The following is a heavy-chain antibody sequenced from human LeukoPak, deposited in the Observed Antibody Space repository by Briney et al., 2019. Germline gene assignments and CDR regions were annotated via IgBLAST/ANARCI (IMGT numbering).Heavy chain of an antibody. CDR1: GFIFSNYA. CDR3: AKDRRDDYNFPPYFDY. CDR2: ISASGSYT. D-gene: IGHD5-24*01. V-gene: IGHV3-23*01. Sequence: GGSLRLSCAASGFIFSNYAMSWVRQAPGKGLEWVSTISASGSYTYNADSVTGRFTISRDNSKNTVFLQMNSLRAEDTAVYYCAKDRRDDYNFPPYFDYWGQGTLVTVSS. J-gene: IGHJ4*02.